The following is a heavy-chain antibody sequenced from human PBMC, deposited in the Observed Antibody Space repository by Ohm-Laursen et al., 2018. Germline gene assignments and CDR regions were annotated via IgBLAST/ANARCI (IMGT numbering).Heavy chain of an antibody. J-gene: IGHJ6*02. CDR3: ARRSSFEVVTAIYYYGMDV. V-gene: IGHV4-34*01. CDR1: GGSFSGYY. Sequence: TLSLTCAVYGGSFSGYYWSWIRQPPGKGLKWIGEINHSGSTNYNPSLKSRVTISVDTSKNQFSLKLSSVTAADTAVYYCARRSSFEVVTAIYYYGMDVWGQGTTVTVSS. D-gene: IGHD2-21*02. CDR2: INHSGST.